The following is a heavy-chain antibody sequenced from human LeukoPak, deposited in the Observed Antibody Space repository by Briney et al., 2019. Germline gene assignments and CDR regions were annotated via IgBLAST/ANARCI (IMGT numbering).Heavy chain of an antibody. CDR1: GFTFSSYA. CDR3: ATAVEDFWSGFVAFDI. CDR2: ISGSGGST. Sequence: GGSLRLSCAAASGFTFSSYAMSWVRQAPGKGLEWVSAISGSGGSTYYADSVKGRFTISRDNSKNTLYLQMNSLRAEDTAVYYCATAVEDFWSGFVAFDIWGQGTMVTVSS. J-gene: IGHJ3*02. D-gene: IGHD3-3*01. V-gene: IGHV3-23*01.